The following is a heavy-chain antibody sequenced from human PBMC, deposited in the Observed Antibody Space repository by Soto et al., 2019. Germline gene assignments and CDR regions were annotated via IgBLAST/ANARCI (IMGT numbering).Heavy chain of an antibody. Sequence: PSETLSLTCTVAGGSISSYYWSWIRQPPGKGLEWIGYIYYSGSTNYNPSLKSRVTISVDTSKNQFSLKLSSVTAADTAVYYCARVGVGYYDFWSGQNLYYFDYWGQGTLVTV. V-gene: IGHV4-59*01. CDR1: GGSISSYY. CDR2: IYYSGST. CDR3: ARVGVGYYDFWSGQNLYYFDY. J-gene: IGHJ4*02. D-gene: IGHD3-3*01.